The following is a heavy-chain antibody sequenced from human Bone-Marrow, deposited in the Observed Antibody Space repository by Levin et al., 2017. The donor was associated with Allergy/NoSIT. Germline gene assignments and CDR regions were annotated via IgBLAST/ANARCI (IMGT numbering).Heavy chain of an antibody. Sequence: ASVKVSCKASGGTFSSYAISWVRQAPGQGLEWMGGIIPIFGTANYAQKFQGRVTITADESTSTAYMELSSLRSEDTAVYYCASTESGGHYYYYYYMDVWGKGTTVTVSS. CDR1: GGTFSSYA. CDR3: ASTESGGHYYYYYYMDV. V-gene: IGHV1-69*13. CDR2: IIPIFGTA. D-gene: IGHD2/OR15-2a*01. J-gene: IGHJ6*03.